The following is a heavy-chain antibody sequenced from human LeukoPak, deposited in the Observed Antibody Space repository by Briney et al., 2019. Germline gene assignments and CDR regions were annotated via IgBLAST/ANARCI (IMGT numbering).Heavy chain of an antibody. Sequence: GASVKVSCKASGYTFTNYDINWVRQAPGQGLEWLGWMNPDSGKTGSAQKFQGRLTFTSDTSIRTAYMELSSLRSDDTAVYYCARDSPTLAAASWFDPWGQGTLVTVSS. D-gene: IGHD6-13*01. CDR1: GYTFTNYD. CDR3: ARDSPTLAAASWFDP. CDR2: MNPDSGKT. J-gene: IGHJ5*02. V-gene: IGHV1-8*03.